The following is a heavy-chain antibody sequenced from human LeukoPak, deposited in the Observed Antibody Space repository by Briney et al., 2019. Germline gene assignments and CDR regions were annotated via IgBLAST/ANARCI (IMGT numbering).Heavy chain of an antibody. J-gene: IGHJ3*02. CDR3: ARPGYCSSTSCSLGAFDI. D-gene: IGHD2-2*01. Sequence: PSETLSLTCTVSGGSISSYYWSWIRQPPGKGLEWIGYIYYSGSTNYNPSLKSRVTISVDTSKNQFSLKLSSVTAADTAVYYCARPGYCSSTSCSLGAFDIWGQGTMVTVSS. CDR2: IYYSGST. CDR1: GGSISSYY. V-gene: IGHV4-59*01.